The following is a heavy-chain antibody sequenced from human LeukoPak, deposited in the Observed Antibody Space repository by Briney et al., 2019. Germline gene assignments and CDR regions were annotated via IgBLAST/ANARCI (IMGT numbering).Heavy chain of an antibody. Sequence: GGSLRLSRAASGFTFSSYSMNWVRQAPGKGLEWVSSITSSGRYIYYADSVKGRFTISRDNSENSLYLQMTGLTAEDTAVYYCARVVPKNLLSFGLNYYYMDVWGKGTTVTISS. V-gene: IGHV3-21*01. CDR2: ITSSGRYI. CDR1: GFTFSSYS. D-gene: IGHD3-10*01. J-gene: IGHJ6*03. CDR3: ARVVPKNLLSFGLNYYYMDV.